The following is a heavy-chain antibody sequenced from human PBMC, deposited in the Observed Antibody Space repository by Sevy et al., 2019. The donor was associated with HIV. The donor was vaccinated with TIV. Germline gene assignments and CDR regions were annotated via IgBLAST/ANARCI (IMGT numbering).Heavy chain of an antibody. D-gene: IGHD2-8*01. Sequence: GESLKISCSASGFTFIAFGMTWVRQAPGKGLEWLTFIQFDGSSQYYADSVKGRFTILRDNSKNTLYLQMNSLRGDDTAVYYCAKNTAAVGVGGFDYWGQGALVTVSS. CDR2: IQFDGSSQ. J-gene: IGHJ4*02. CDR3: AKNTAAVGVGGFDY. CDR1: GFTFIAFG. V-gene: IGHV3-30*02.